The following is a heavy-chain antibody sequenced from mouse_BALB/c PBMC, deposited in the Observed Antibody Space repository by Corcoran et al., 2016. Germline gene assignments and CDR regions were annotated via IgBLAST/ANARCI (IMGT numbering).Heavy chain of an antibody. CDR3: ARGLTTATCAY. J-gene: IGHJ3*01. CDR1: GYTFTSYV. CDR2: INPYNDGT. Sequence: EVPLQQSGPELVKTGASVKMSCKASGYTFTSYVMHWVKQKPGQGLEWIGYINPYNDGTKYNEKFKGKATLTSDKSSSTAYMELSSLTSEDSAVYYCARGLTTATCAYWGQGTLVTVSA. D-gene: IGHD1-2*01. V-gene: IGHV1S136*01.